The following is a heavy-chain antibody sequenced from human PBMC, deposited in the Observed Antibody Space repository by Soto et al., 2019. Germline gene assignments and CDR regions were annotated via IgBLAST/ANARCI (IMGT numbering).Heavy chain of an antibody. CDR1: GFTVSSNY. D-gene: IGHD6-13*01. J-gene: IGHJ6*02. V-gene: IGHV3-66*01. CDR2: IYSGGST. Sequence: EVQLVESGGGLVQPGGSLRLSCAASGFTVSSNYMSWVRQAPGKGLEWVSVIYSGGSTYYADSVKGRFTISRDNSKNTPYLQMNSLRAEDTAVYYCARAYGYSSCWDWYYYYYGMDVWGQGTTVTVSS. CDR3: ARAYGYSSCWDWYYYYYGMDV.